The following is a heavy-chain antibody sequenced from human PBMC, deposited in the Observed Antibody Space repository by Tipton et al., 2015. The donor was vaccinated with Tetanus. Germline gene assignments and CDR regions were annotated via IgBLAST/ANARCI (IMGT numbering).Heavy chain of an antibody. CDR2: ISSSSSYT. D-gene: IGHD3-10*01. CDR3: ARVSLTNMVRGAVAFDI. Sequence: SLRLSCAASGFTFSDYYMSWIRQAPGKGLEWVSYISSSSSYTNYADSVKGRFTISRDNAKNSLYLQMNSLRAEDTAVYYCARVSLTNMVRGAVAFDIWGQGTMVAVSS. V-gene: IGHV3-11*06. CDR1: GFTFSDYY. J-gene: IGHJ3*02.